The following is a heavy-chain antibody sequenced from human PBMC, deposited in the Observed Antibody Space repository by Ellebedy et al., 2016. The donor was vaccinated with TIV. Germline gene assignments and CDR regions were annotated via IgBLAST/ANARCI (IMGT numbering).Heavy chain of an antibody. CDR2: ISYDGSNK. Sequence: GGSLRLXXAASGFTFSSYAMHWVRQAPGKGLEWVAVISYDGSNKYYADSVKGRFTISRDNSKNTLYLQMNSLRAEDTAVYYCAKDHLAVAGNDYWGQGTLVTVSS. CDR3: AKDHLAVAGNDY. J-gene: IGHJ4*02. V-gene: IGHV3-30-3*01. CDR1: GFTFSSYA. D-gene: IGHD6-19*01.